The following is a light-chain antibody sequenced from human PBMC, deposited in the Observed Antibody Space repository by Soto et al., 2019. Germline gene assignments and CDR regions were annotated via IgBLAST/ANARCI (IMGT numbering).Light chain of an antibody. Sequence: DIHMTQSPSTPSASVLDIITITFLASESVGEWLAWYQQKPGKAPKALIYAASSLQSGVPSRFSGSGSGTDFTLTISSLQPEDFATYYCQQSYSTPPWTFGQGTKVDIK. V-gene: IGKV1-39*01. CDR3: QQSYSTPPWT. J-gene: IGKJ1*01. CDR2: AAS. CDR1: ESVGEW.